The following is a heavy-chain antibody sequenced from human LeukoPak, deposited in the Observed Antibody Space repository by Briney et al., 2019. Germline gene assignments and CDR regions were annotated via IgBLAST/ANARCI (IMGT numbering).Heavy chain of an antibody. CDR3: AGIRYCSSTSCP. CDR1: GGSFSGYY. Sequence: PSETLSLTFAVYGGSFSGYYWSWIRQPPGKGLEWIGEMNHSGSTNYNPSLKRRVTRSVDKSKKQFSLKLSSVTAADTAVYYCAGIRYCSSTSCPWGQGTLVTVSS. D-gene: IGHD2-2*01. J-gene: IGHJ5*02. V-gene: IGHV4-34*01. CDR2: MNHSGST.